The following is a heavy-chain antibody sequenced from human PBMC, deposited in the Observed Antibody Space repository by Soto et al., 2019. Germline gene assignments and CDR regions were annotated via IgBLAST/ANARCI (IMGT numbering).Heavy chain of an antibody. Sequence: SVKGSFQASGGTFSSYAISWVRQAPGQGLAWMGGIIPIFGTANYAQKFQGRVTITADESTSTAYMELSSLRSEDTAVYYCAREPLIAVAGHYYYYGMDVWGQGTTVTVS. V-gene: IGHV1-69*13. CDR3: AREPLIAVAGHYYYYGMDV. D-gene: IGHD6-19*01. CDR2: IIPIFGTA. CDR1: GGTFSSYA. J-gene: IGHJ6*02.